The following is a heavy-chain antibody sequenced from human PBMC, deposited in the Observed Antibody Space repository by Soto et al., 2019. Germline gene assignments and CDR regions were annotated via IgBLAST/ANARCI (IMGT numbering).Heavy chain of an antibody. CDR1: GFTFSAYG. J-gene: IGHJ4*02. Sequence: QAQLVESGGGVVQPGESLRLSCEVSGFTFSAYGMHWVRQAPGKGLEWVAAISHDGTNKNYGDSVKGRVTISRDHSKKTLYLQMNSLRPEDTALYDGAKDEYYYSRSGYYIFESWGQGTLVTVSS. CDR2: ISHDGTNK. V-gene: IGHV3-30*18. D-gene: IGHD3-22*01. CDR3: AKDEYYYSRSGYYIFES.